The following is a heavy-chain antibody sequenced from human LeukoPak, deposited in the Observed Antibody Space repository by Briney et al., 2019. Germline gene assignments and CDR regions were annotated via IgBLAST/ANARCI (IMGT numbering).Heavy chain of an antibody. V-gene: IGHV5-51*01. D-gene: IGHD3-10*01. CDR3: ARTMVRGVIDY. Sequence: GESLKISCKGSGYTFTSYWIGWVRHMPEKGLEWMGIIYPDDSDTRHSPSFQGQVTISADKSISTVYLQWSSLKASDTAMYYCARTMVRGVIDYWGQGTLVTVSS. CDR1: GYTFTSYW. J-gene: IGHJ4*02. CDR2: IYPDDSDT.